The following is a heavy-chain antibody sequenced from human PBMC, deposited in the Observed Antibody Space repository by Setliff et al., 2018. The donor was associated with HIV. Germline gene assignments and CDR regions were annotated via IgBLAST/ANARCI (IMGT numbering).Heavy chain of an antibody. V-gene: IGHV3-11*04. Sequence: LRLSCAASGFTFNNYWMTWIRQAPGKGLEWVSYISRSGSIIYYADSVKGRFTISRDNAKNSLYLQMNSLRAEDTAVYYCARGTVGATFLHNDYWGQGTLVTVSS. J-gene: IGHJ4*02. CDR2: ISRSGSII. CDR1: GFTFNNYW. CDR3: ARGTVGATFLHNDY. D-gene: IGHD1-26*01.